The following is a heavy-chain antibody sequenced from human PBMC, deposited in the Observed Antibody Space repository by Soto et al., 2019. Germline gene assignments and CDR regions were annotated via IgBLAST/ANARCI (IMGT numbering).Heavy chain of an antibody. CDR3: ARDCYDSSGYYPPYYYYGMDV. D-gene: IGHD3-22*01. J-gene: IGHJ6*02. Sequence: GGSLRLSCAASGFTFSSYWMSWVRQAPGKGLEWVANIKQDGSEKYYVDSVKGRFTISRDNAKNSLYLQMNSLRAEDTAVYYCARDCYDSSGYYPPYYYYGMDVWGQGTTVTVSS. CDR2: IKQDGSEK. CDR1: GFTFSSYW. V-gene: IGHV3-7*03.